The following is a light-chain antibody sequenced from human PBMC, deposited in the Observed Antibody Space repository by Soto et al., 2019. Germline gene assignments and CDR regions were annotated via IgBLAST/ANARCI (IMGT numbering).Light chain of an antibody. CDR2: EVS. J-gene: IGLJ3*02. Sequence: QSVLTQPASVSGSPGQSITISCTGTSSDVGNYNYVSWYQHHPGKAPKLMIYEVSYRPSGVSVRFSGSKSGNTVSLTISGLQAEDEANYYCSSYTTSRTWVFGGGTKLTVL. CDR3: SSYTTSRTWV. V-gene: IGLV2-14*01. CDR1: SSDVGNYNY.